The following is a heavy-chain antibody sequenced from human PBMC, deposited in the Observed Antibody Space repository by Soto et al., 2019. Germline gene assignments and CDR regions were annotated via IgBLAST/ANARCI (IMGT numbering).Heavy chain of an antibody. CDR2: ISAYNGNT. J-gene: IGHJ6*02. D-gene: IGHD3-3*01. CDR3: ARXSPYYEFWSGYDYGMDV. CDR1: GYTFTSYG. V-gene: IGHV1-18*04. Sequence: ASVKVSCKPSGYTFTSYGISWVRQAPGQGLEWMGWISAYNGNTNYAQKLQGRVTMTTDTSTSTAYMELRSLRSDDTAVYYCARXSPYYEFWSGYDYGMDVWGQGTTVTVSS.